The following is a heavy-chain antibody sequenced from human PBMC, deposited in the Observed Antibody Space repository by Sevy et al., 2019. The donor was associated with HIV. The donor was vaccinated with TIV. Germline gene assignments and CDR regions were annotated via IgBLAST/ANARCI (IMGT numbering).Heavy chain of an antibody. J-gene: IGHJ4*02. V-gene: IGHV3-30*04. CDR2: ISSTGNFE. D-gene: IGHD5-12*01. CDR3: ARDAGYTTKFHPLH. Sequence: GGSLRLSCSASGFRLNTYAMHWVRQAPGKGLEWVSVISSTGNFESYAASVKGRFTISKDNSKNTVSLQMNRLRPEETAMYYCARDAGYTTKFHPLHWGQGTLVTVSS. CDR1: GFRLNTYA.